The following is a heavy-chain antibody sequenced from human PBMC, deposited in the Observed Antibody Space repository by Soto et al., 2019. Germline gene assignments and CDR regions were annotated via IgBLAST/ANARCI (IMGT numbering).Heavy chain of an antibody. Sequence: TLSLTCAVYGGSFSGYYWSWIRQPPGKGLEWIGEINHSGSTNYNPSLKSRVTISVDTSKNQFSLKLSSVTAADTAVYYCARGGNYDILTGYTYYFDYWGQGTLVTVSS. CDR3: ARGGNYDILTGYTYYFDY. V-gene: IGHV4-34*01. CDR2: INHSGST. CDR1: GGSFSGYY. D-gene: IGHD3-9*01. J-gene: IGHJ4*02.